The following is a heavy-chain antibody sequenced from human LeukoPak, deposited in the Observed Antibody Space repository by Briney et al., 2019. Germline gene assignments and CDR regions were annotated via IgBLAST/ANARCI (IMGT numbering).Heavy chain of an antibody. CDR3: ARCHYYYYDSSGYYYYYYMDV. Sequence: SVKVSCKASGGTFSSYAISWVRQAPGQGLEWMGGIIPIFGTANYAQKFQGRVTITADESTSTAYMGLSSLRSEDTAVYYCARCHYYYYDSSGYYYYYYMDVWGKGTTVTVSS. CDR1: GGTFSSYA. D-gene: IGHD3-22*01. J-gene: IGHJ6*03. CDR2: IIPIFGTA. V-gene: IGHV1-69*13.